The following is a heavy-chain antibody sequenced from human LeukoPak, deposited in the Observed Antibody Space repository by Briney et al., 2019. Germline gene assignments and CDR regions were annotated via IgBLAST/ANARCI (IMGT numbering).Heavy chain of an antibody. Sequence: GGSLRLSCAVSGFTFTSYAIAWVRQAPGKGLEWVSTISGSGNRTYYAKSVKGRFTLSRDKSTSMVYLQMSSLRAEDTAMYYCVRVGGLNGYGPFDRWGQGTLVTVSS. CDR1: GFTFTSYA. CDR3: VRVGGLNGYGPFDR. J-gene: IGHJ4*02. V-gene: IGHV3-23*01. CDR2: ISGSGNRT. D-gene: IGHD5-18*01.